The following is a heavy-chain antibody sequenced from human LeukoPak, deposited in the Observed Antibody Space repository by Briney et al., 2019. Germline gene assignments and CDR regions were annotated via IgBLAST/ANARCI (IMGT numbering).Heavy chain of an antibody. J-gene: IGHJ3*02. CDR2: INPNSGGT. Sequence: GASVKVSCKASGYTFTGYYMHWVRQAPGQGLEWMGWINPNSGGTNYAQKFQGRVTMTRDTSISTAYMELSRLRSDDTAVYYCARAGRAIYYGSGSRGYFDIWGQGTMVTVSS. V-gene: IGHV1-2*02. CDR1: GYTFTGYY. CDR3: ARAGRAIYYGSGSRGYFDI. D-gene: IGHD3-10*01.